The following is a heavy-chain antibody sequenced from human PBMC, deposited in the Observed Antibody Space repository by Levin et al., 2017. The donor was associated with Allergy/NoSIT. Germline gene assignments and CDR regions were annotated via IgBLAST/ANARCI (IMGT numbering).Heavy chain of an antibody. CDR2: ISSSSSYI. J-gene: IGHJ4*02. Sequence: NPGGSLRLSCAASGFTFSSYSMNWVRQAPGKGLEWVSSISSSSSYIYYADSVKGRFTISRDNAKNSLYLQMNSLRAEDTAVYYCARDRESSSWYHRFYFDYWGQGTLVTVSS. D-gene: IGHD6-13*01. V-gene: IGHV3-21*01. CDR3: ARDRESSSWYHRFYFDY. CDR1: GFTFSSYS.